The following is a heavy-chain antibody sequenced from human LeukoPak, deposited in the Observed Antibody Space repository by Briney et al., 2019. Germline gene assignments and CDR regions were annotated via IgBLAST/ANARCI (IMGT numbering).Heavy chain of an antibody. CDR2: IYPGDSDT. V-gene: IGHV5-51*01. J-gene: IGHJ5*02. CDR3: AVVSSVRSGRPNWFDP. CDR1: GYSFTSYW. D-gene: IGHD3-3*01. Sequence: GESLKISCKGSGYSFTSYWIGWVRQMPGKGLEWMGIIYPGDSDTRYSPSFQGQVTISADKSISTAYLQWSSLKASDTAMYYCAVVSSVRSGRPNWFDPWGQGTLVTVSS.